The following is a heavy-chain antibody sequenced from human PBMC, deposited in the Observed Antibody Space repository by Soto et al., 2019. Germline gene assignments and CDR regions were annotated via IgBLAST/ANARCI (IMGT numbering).Heavy chain of an antibody. V-gene: IGHV3-33*01. J-gene: IGHJ3*02. D-gene: IGHD7-27*01. CDR2: IGYDGSNQ. Sequence: QVQVVESGGGVVPPGRSLRLSCAASGFTFGTYGMHWVRQAPGKGLEWVALIGYDGSNQYYTDSVKGRFTITRDKSKKPLYLQISSLRAEDTAVYSCARAPQSPGEKVAWVFDIWGQGRMVTVSS. CDR3: ARAPQSPGEKVAWVFDI. CDR1: GFTFGTYG.